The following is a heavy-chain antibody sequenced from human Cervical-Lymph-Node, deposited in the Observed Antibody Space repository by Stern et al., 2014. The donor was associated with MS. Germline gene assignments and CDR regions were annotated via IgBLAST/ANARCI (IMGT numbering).Heavy chain of an antibody. D-gene: IGHD4-17*01. Sequence: VQLVESGPGLVKPSGTLSLTCAVSGGSISSSNWWSWVRQPPGKELAWIGEIYHSGSTTSNPSLQSPVTLSADKSKNQFSLKLSSVTAADTAVYYCASTLRSKAYNWFDPWGQGTLVTVSS. CDR2: IYHSGST. V-gene: IGHV4-4*02. J-gene: IGHJ5*02. CDR1: GGSISSSNW. CDR3: ASTLRSKAYNWFDP.